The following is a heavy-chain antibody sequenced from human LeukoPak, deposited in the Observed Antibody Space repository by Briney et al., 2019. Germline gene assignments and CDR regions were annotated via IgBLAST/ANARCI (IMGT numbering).Heavy chain of an antibody. J-gene: IGHJ6*03. Sequence: GGSLRLSCAASGFTFSSYWMHWVRQAPGKGLVWVSRINSDGSSTRYADSVKGRFTISRDNAKNTLYLQMNSLRAEDTAVYYCARGRWTLYYYMDVWGKGTTVTISS. D-gene: IGHD4-23*01. V-gene: IGHV3-74*01. CDR1: GFTFSSYW. CDR2: INSDGSST. CDR3: ARGRWTLYYYMDV.